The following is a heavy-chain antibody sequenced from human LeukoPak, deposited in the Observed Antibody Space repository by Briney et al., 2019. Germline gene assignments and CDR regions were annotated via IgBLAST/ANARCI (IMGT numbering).Heavy chain of an antibody. CDR1: GGSITNYF. CDR2: ICSGGNT. J-gene: IGHJ4*02. D-gene: IGHD5-24*01. V-gene: IGHV4-59*05. Sequence: SETLSLTCTVSGGSITNYFWSWIRQPPGKGLEWIGSICSGGNTCSNPSLASRVTTSVDSSRSHFFLQLTSATAADTAVYFCARDGPWKSDYWGQGTLVTVSS. CDR3: ARDGPWKSDY.